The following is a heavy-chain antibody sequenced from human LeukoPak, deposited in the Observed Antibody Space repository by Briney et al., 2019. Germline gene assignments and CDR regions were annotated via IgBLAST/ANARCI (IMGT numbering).Heavy chain of an antibody. J-gene: IGHJ4*02. CDR1: GFGFTFTNYW. CDR3: ARVSTHSGTMFYFDY. Sequence: GGSLRLSCAASGFGFTFTNYWVSWVRQAPGMGLEWVATINRDGSERYYADAVRGRFTISRDTAKDSMYLQMNSLRAEDTAVYYCARVSTHSGTMFYFDYWGQGTLVTVSS. D-gene: IGHD3-10*01. V-gene: IGHV3-7*01. CDR2: INRDGSER.